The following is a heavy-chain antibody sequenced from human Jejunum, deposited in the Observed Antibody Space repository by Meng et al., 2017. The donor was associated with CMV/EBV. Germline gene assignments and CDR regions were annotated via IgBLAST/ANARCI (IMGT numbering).Heavy chain of an antibody. Sequence: YTFNEDGITWVRQAPGQGLEWMGWISPYNGNTNYAQNVEGRITMTTDTFTNTAYMELRSLRSDDTAVYYCARGPYNFWSREYFGMDVWGQGTMVTVSS. CDR2: ISPYNGNT. CDR1: YTFNEDG. CDR3: ARGPYNFWSREYFGMDV. D-gene: IGHD3-3*01. J-gene: IGHJ6*02. V-gene: IGHV1-18*01.